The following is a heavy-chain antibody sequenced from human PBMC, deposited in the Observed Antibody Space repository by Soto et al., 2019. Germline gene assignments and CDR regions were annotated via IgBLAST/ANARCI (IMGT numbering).Heavy chain of an antibody. V-gene: IGHV3-23*01. D-gene: IGHD3-10*01. CDR2: VSAGGDMT. CDR1: GFTFSSYA. J-gene: IGHJ6*02. Sequence: DVQLLESGGHLVQPGGSLRLSCAASGFTFSSYAMSWVRQAPGKGLEWVSSVSAGGDMTYYAYSVTGRFTISRDNSNIAQFLQMNSVRIEDTALYYCARGDRGGSGSPASYYYSGLDVWGQGTTVTVS. CDR3: ARGDRGGSGSPASYYYSGLDV.